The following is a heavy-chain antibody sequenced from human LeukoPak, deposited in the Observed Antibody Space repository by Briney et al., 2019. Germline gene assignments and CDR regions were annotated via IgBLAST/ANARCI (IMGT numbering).Heavy chain of an antibody. CDR2: IYYSGST. Sequence: SETLSLTSTVSGGSISSYYWSWIRQPPGKGLEWIGYIYYSGSTNYNPSLKSRVTISVDTSKNQFSLKLSSVTAADTAVYYCARLYDYVWGSYLPSRGYFDYWGQGTLVTVSS. J-gene: IGHJ4*02. V-gene: IGHV4-59*01. CDR3: ARLYDYVWGSYLPSRGYFDY. D-gene: IGHD3-16*02. CDR1: GGSISSYY.